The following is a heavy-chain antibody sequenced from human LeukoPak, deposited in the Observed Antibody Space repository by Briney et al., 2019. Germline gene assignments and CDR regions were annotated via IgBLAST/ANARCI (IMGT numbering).Heavy chain of an antibody. CDR1: GLTFSSFE. J-gene: IGHJ4*02. CDR3: ARELELDY. CDR2: ISSSGSVI. Sequence: GGSLRLSCAASGLTFSSFEMNWVRQAPGKGLEWVSYISSSGSVIKYADSVKGRFTISRDNTKNSLYLQMDSLRGEDTAVYYCARELELDYWGQGTLVTVSS. V-gene: IGHV3-48*03. D-gene: IGHD1-1*01.